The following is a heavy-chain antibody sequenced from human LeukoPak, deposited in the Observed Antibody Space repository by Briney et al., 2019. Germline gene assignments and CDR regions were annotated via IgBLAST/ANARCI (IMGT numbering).Heavy chain of an antibody. CDR3: ARVPTTVMFFDF. CDR1: GGSINNYY. V-gene: IGHV4-59*01. Sequence: PSETLSLTCTVSGGSINNYYWSWIRQPPGKGLEWIGYIYYSGSTYYNPSLKSRVTIAVDTSKNQFSLKLSSVTAADTAVYFCARVPTTVMFFDFWGQGTLVTVSS. D-gene: IGHD4-17*01. CDR2: IYYSGST. J-gene: IGHJ4*02.